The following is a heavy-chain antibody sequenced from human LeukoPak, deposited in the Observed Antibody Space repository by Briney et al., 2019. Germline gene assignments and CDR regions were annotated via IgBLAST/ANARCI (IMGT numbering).Heavy chain of an antibody. CDR2: IKQDGSEK. J-gene: IGHJ5*02. D-gene: IGHD6-19*01. Sequence: AGGSLRLSCAASGFTFSSYAMSWVRQAPGKGREWVANIKQDGSEKNYVDSVKGRFTISRDNAKSSLYLQMNSLRAEDTAVYYCAREAGDSSGWYNWFDPWGQGTLVTVSS. CDR1: GFTFSSYA. V-gene: IGHV3-7*01. CDR3: AREAGDSSGWYNWFDP.